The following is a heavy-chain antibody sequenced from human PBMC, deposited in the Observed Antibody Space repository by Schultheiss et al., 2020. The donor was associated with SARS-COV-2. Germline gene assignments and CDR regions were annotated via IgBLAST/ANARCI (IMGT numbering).Heavy chain of an antibody. J-gene: IGHJ4*02. V-gene: IGHV1-18*01. CDR1: GYTFTSYG. D-gene: IGHD4-17*01. Sequence: GGSLRLSCKASGYTFTSYGISWVRQAPGQGLEWMGWISAYNGNTNYAQKLQGRVTMTTDTSTSTAYMELRSLRSDDTAVYYCARWEDYGDYGFDYWGQGTLVTVSS. CDR3: ARWEDYGDYGFDY. CDR2: ISAYNGNT.